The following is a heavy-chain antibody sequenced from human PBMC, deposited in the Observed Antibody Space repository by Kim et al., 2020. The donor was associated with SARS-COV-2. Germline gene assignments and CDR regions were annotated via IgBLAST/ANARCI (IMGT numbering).Heavy chain of an antibody. CDR3: ARGAKADYGDY. CDR1: GGSISSYY. V-gene: IGHV4-59*01. J-gene: IGHJ4*02. Sequence: SETLSLTCTVSGGSISSYYWSWIRQPPGKGLEWIGYIYYSGSTNYNPSLKSRVTISVDTSKNQFSLKLSSVTAADTAVYYCARGAKADYGDYWGQGTLVT. CDR2: IYYSGST. D-gene: IGHD6-19*01.